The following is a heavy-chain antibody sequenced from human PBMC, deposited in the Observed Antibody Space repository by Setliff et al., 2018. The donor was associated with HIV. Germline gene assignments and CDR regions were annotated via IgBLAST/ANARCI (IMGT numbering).Heavy chain of an antibody. CDR3: ALWGYSNAGGFDY. D-gene: IGHD5-12*01. V-gene: IGHV4-59*08. CDR1: GGSITNFY. CDR2: LYNSGST. Sequence: SETLSLTCAVSGGSITNFYWSWIRQPPGKGLEWIGYLYNSGSTKYNPSPKSRVTISIDMSKTQLSLNLNSVTAADTALYYCALWGYSNAGGFDYWGQGTLVTVSS. J-gene: IGHJ4*02.